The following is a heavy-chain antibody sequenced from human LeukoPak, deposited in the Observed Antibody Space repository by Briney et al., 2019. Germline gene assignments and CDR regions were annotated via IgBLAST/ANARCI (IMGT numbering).Heavy chain of an antibody. CDR3: ARTTEGGYTYDFFYYYYMDV. V-gene: IGHV4-59*01. CDR2: IYYSGST. D-gene: IGHD5-18*01. Sequence: SETLSLTCTVSDDPITMYYWTWIRQPPGKGLEWIGYIYYSGSTNYNPSLKSRVTISVDSSKNQFSLKLSSVTAADTAVYYCARTTEGGYTYDFFYYYYMDVWGKGTTVTISS. J-gene: IGHJ6*03. CDR1: DDPITMYY.